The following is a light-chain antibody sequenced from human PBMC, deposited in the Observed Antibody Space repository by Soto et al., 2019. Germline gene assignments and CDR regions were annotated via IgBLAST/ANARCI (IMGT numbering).Light chain of an antibody. Sequence: EIVLTQSPATLSSFPGDRFTVSCRASQAVNTRLAWYQHKPGQAPRLLIYLTSNRAAGIPARFSGSGSETDFTLTISDVEPEDFAVYYCHQRQSWPRTFGQGTKVDI. CDR1: QAVNTR. CDR3: HQRQSWPRT. V-gene: IGKV3-11*01. CDR2: LTS. J-gene: IGKJ1*01.